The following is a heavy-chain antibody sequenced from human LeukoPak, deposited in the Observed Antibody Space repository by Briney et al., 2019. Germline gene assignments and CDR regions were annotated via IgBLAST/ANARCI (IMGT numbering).Heavy chain of an antibody. CDR3: ARGSMVRGVTAMPPFDY. D-gene: IGHD3-10*01. V-gene: IGHV1-69*13. CDR1: GGTFSSYA. Sequence: GASVKVSCKASGGTFSSYAISWVRQAPGQGLEWIGGIIPFIGTANYAQKFQDRVTITADESTTTAYMELNGLTSEDTAVYYCARGSMVRGVTAMPPFDYWGQGTLVTVSS. CDR2: IIPFIGTA. J-gene: IGHJ4*02.